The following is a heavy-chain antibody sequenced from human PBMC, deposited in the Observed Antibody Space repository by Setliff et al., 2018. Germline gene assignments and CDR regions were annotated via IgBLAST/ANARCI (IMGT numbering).Heavy chain of an antibody. J-gene: IGHJ6*02. D-gene: IGHD6-13*01. CDR3: ARQQQLVIGSTAYYYYGMDV. CDR2: IYTSGST. Sequence: SETLSLTCSVSDFSINSGYYWGWIRQPAGKGLEWIGRIYTSGSTNYNPSLKSRVTISEDTSRSQFSLKLSSVTAADTAVYYCARQQQLVIGSTAYYYYGMDVWGQGTTVTVSS. V-gene: IGHV4-4*07. CDR1: DFSINSGYY.